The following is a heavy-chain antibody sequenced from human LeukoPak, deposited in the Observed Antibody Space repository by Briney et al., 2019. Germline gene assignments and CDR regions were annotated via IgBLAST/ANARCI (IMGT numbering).Heavy chain of an antibody. CDR2: INHSGST. CDR1: GGSFSGYY. V-gene: IGHV4-34*01. D-gene: IGHD6-19*01. J-gene: IGHJ4*02. Sequence: SETLSLTCAVYGGSFSGYYWSWIRQPPGKGLEWIGEINHSGSTNYNPSLKSRVTISVDTSKNQFSLKLTSVTAADTAVYYCARVYNSGWYYFDYWGRGTLVTVSS. CDR3: ARVYNSGWYYFDY.